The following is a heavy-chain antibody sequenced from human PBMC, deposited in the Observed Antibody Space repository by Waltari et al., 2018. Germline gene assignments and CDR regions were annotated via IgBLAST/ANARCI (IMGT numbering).Heavy chain of an antibody. CDR1: GYSISSGYY. CDR3: ARGVYDYVWGSYRQNPYYFDY. Sequence: QVQLQESGPGLVKPSETMSLTCAVPGYSISSGYYWAWIRQPPGKGLEWIGSIYHSGSTYYNPSLKSRVTISVDTSKNQFSLKLSSVTAADTAVYYCARGVYDYVWGSYRQNPYYFDYWGQGTLVTVSS. J-gene: IGHJ4*02. D-gene: IGHD3-16*02. V-gene: IGHV4-38-2*01. CDR2: IYHSGST.